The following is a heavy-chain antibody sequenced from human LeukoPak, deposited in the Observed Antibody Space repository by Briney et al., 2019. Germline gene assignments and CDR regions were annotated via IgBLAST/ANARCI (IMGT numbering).Heavy chain of an antibody. V-gene: IGHV4-30-4*01. CDR3: ARERVGYDILTGYYKDAFDI. CDR2: IYYSGST. CDR1: GGSISSGDYY. Sequence: SQTLSLTCTVSGGSISSGDYYWSWIRQPPGKGLEWIGYIYYSGSTYYNPSLKRRVTISVDTSKNQFSLKLSSVTAADTAVYYCARERVGYDILTGYYKDAFDIWGQGTMVTVSS. D-gene: IGHD3-9*01. J-gene: IGHJ3*02.